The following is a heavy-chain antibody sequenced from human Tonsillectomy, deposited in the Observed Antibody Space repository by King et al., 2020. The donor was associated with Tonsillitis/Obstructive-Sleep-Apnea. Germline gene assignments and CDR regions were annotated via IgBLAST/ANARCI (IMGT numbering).Heavy chain of an antibody. J-gene: IGHJ5*02. D-gene: IGHD5-18*01. Sequence: VQLQESGPGLIKPSQTLSLTCTVSGGSISNGAYYWSWIRHRPGKVLEWIGYSYSSGTTSYNPSLKSRVSISIDTSKNRFSLSLTSVTAADTAIYYCARDGDGMGHTDNLFDPSRQGTLVTVSS. CDR3: ARDGDGMGHTDNLFDP. CDR2: SYSSGTT. V-gene: IGHV4-31*03. CDR1: GGSISNGAYY.